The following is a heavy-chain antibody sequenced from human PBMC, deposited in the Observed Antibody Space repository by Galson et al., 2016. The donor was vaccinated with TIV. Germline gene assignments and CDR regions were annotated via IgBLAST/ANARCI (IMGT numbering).Heavy chain of an antibody. D-gene: IGHD4/OR15-4a*01. Sequence: SLRLSCAASGVIVSNNYMSWVRQAPGKGLEWISVIYTNGRTFYADSVKGRFTISRDNSKNTLYLQMNSLRPEDTALYYFARQHDYLYYFDYWGQGTLVTVSS. J-gene: IGHJ4*02. CDR1: GVIVSNNY. CDR3: ARQHDYLYYFDY. V-gene: IGHV3-53*05. CDR2: IYTNGRT.